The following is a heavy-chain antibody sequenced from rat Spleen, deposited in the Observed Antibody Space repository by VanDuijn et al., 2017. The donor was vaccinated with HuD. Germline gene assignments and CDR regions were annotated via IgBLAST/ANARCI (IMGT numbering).Heavy chain of an antibody. D-gene: IGHD1-8*01. CDR2: ISNIGDT. CDR1: GITFNNYW. V-gene: IGHV5-31*01. CDR3: AKEGEGGYSSYPNWFAY. J-gene: IGHJ3*01. Sequence: EVQLVESGGGRVQPGRSLRLSCVASGITFNNYWMTWIRQAPGKGLEWVASISNIGDTYYSDSVKGRFSISRDNAKNTLYLQMDSLRSEDTATYYCAKEGEGGYSSYPNWFAYWGEGTLVTVSS.